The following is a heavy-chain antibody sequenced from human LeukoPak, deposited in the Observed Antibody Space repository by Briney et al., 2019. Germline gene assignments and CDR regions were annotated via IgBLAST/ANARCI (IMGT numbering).Heavy chain of an antibody. D-gene: IGHD6-13*01. CDR2: INHSGST. V-gene: IGHV4-34*01. CDR3: ARLGGRGVAAVGPTYFDY. J-gene: IGHJ4*02. Sequence: SETLSLTCAVYGGSFSGYYWSWIRQPPGKGLEWIGEINHSGSTNYNPSLKSRVTISVDTSKNQFSLKLSSVTAADTAVYYCARLGGRGVAAVGPTYFDYWGQGTLVTVSS. CDR1: GGSFSGYY.